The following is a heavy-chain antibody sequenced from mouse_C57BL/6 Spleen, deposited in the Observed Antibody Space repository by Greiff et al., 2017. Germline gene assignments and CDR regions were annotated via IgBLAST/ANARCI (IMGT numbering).Heavy chain of an antibody. CDR1: GFTFSSYA. D-gene: IGHD1-1*01. CDR3: ARDRRLNYYGSSSYWYFDV. J-gene: IGHJ1*03. V-gene: IGHV5-4*01. Sequence: EVKVVESGGGLVKPGGSLKLSCAASGFTFSSYAMSWVRQTPEKRLEWVATISDGGSYTYYPDNVKGRFTISRDNAKNNLYLQMSHLKSEDTAMYYCARDRRLNYYGSSSYWYFDVWGTGTTVTVSS. CDR2: ISDGGSYT.